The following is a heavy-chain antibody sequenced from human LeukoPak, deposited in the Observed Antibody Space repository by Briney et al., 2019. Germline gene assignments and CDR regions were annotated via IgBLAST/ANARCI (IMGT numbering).Heavy chain of an antibody. D-gene: IGHD6-13*01. CDR3: ARGIGSSWYLTYYYYYGMDV. V-gene: IGHV4-59*11. CDR1: GDSINDHY. J-gene: IGHJ6*02. CDR2: IYYSGST. Sequence: SETLSLTCTVSGDSINDHYWSWIRQPPGEGLEWIGHIYYSGSTNYNPSLKSRVTISVDTSKNQFSLKLSSVTAADTAVYYCARGIGSSWYLTYYYYYGMDVWGQGTTVTVSS.